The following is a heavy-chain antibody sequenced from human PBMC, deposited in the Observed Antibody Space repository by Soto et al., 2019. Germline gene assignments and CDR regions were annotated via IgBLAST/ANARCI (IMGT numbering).Heavy chain of an antibody. Sequence: QVHLVQSGAEVKKPGASVKVSCKGSGYDFTTYGITWVRQAPGQGLEWMAWISAHNGNTDYAQKLQGRVTVTRDTYPSTAYMELRSLRSDDTAMYYCARGRYGDYWGQGALVTVSS. V-gene: IGHV1-18*01. CDR1: GYDFTTYG. J-gene: IGHJ4*02. CDR3: ARGRYGDY. CDR2: ISAHNGNT. D-gene: IGHD1-1*01.